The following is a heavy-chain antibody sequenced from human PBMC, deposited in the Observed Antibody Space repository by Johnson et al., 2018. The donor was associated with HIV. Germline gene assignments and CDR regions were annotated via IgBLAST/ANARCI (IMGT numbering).Heavy chain of an antibody. CDR2: ISYDGSNK. J-gene: IGHJ3*02. CDR3: RAAKDSQTHFSIAVVDYLDAFDI. Sequence: QVQLVESGGGVVQPGRSLRLSCAASGFTFSSYAMHWVRQAPGKGLEWVAVISYDGSNKYYADSVTGRFTISRDNSKNTLYLQMNSLRAEDTAVYYCRAAKDSQTHFSIAVVDYLDAFDIWGQGTMVTVSS. D-gene: IGHD6-19*01. V-gene: IGHV3-30*04. CDR1: GFTFSSYA.